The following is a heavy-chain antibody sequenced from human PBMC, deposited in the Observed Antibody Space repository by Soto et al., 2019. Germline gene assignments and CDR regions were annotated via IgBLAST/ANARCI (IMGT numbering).Heavy chain of an antibody. CDR2: IYYSGST. J-gene: IGHJ6*03. D-gene: IGHD3-3*01. V-gene: IGHV4-59*08. CDR3: ARQSYYDFWSGYYSPSYYYYMDV. CDR1: GGSISSYY. Sequence: SETLSLTCTVSGGSISSYYWSWIRQPPGKGLEWIGYIYYSGSTNYNPSLKSRVTISVDTSKNQFSLKLSSVTAADTAVYYCARQSYYDFWSGYYSPSYYYYMDVWGKGTPVTVSS.